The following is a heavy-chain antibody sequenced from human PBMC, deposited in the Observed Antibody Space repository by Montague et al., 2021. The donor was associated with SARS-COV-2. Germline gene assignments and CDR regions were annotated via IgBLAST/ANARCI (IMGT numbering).Heavy chain of an antibody. CDR2: INQDGTS. D-gene: IGHD3-9*01. V-gene: IGHV4-34*01. Sequence: SETLSLTCAVSRGSFSNYYWTWVRQAPGKGLVWIGEINQDGTSNYNPSLKSRVTLSIDTWKNQISLKVTSVTAADTAVYYCARGRPVLMTMRHFERTSSGALDMWGQGTPVIVSS. CDR3: ARGRPVLMTMRHFERTSSGALDM. CDR1: RGSFSNYY. J-gene: IGHJ3*02.